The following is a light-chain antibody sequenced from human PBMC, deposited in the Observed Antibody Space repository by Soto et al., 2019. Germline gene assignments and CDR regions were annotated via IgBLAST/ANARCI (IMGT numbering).Light chain of an antibody. Sequence: EIVLTQSPGTLSLSPGERVTLPCRASQSVSSNCLARHQQKPGQAPRLLIYNASSRATGIPDRFSGSGSGTDFTLTISRLEPEDFAVYYCQQYVSTPLTFGGGTKVDIK. CDR3: QQYVSTPLT. CDR1: QSVSSNC. V-gene: IGKV3-20*01. J-gene: IGKJ4*01. CDR2: NAS.